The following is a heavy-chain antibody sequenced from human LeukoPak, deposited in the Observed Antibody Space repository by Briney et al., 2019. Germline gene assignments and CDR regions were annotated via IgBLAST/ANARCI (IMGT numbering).Heavy chain of an antibody. CDR1: GFTFSSYW. J-gene: IGHJ4*02. CDR3: ARSDAKYRNSATEY. V-gene: IGHV3-7*04. D-gene: IGHD6-6*01. Sequence: GGSLRLSCAASGFTFSSYWMSLVRQAPGKGLEWVANIKQDGSEKYHVDSVKGRLTISRDNAKNSLYLQMNSLKPEDTAVYYCARSDAKYRNSATEYWGQGTLVIVSS. CDR2: IKQDGSEK.